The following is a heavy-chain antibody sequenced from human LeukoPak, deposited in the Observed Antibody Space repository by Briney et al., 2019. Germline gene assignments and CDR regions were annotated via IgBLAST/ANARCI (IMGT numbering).Heavy chain of an antibody. CDR3: ARAEDGYNFNS. Sequence: SETLSLTCTVSGGSINSYYWNWIRKPPGKGLEWIGYIYYSGSTNYNPSLKSRVTISIDTSKNQFSLRLSSVTAADTAVNYCARAEDGYNFNSWGQGTLVTVSP. D-gene: IGHD5-24*01. CDR1: GGSINSYY. CDR2: IYYSGST. J-gene: IGHJ4*02. V-gene: IGHV4-59*01.